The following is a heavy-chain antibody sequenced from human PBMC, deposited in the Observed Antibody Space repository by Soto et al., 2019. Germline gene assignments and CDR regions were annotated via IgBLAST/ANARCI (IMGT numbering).Heavy chain of an antibody. Sequence: QVQLQESGPGLVKPSETLSLTCTVSGGSVSSCSYYWIWLRQPPGKGLEWIGYIYYSGSTNYNPSLKSRVHISVDTSNNQFYLTLRSVTDVDTAVYYCASSPRDGYNYGPYYYGMDVWGQGTTVTGFS. D-gene: IGHD5-18*01. J-gene: IGHJ6*02. V-gene: IGHV4-61*01. CDR2: IYYSGST. CDR1: GGSVSSCSYY. CDR3: ASSPRDGYNYGPYYYGMDV.